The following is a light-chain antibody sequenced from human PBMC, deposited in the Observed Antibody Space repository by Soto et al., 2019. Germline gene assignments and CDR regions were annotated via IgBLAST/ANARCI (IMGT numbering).Light chain of an antibody. J-gene: IGLJ3*02. CDR3: QSYDSSLSGSV. CDR2: GNS. Sequence: QSVLTQPPSVSGAPGQRVTISCTGSSSNIGAGYDVHWYQQLPGTAPKLLIYGNSNRPSGVPDRFSGSKSGTSAFLAITGLQAEDEADYYCQSYDSSLSGSVSGGGTKLTVL. CDR1: SSNIGAGYD. V-gene: IGLV1-40*01.